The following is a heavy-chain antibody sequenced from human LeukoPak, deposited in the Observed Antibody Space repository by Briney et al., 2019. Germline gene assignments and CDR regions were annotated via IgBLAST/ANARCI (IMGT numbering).Heavy chain of an antibody. CDR2: ISYDGSNK. J-gene: IGHJ4*02. Sequence: GGSLRLSCAASGFTFSSYAMHWVRQAPGKGLEWVAVISYDGSNKYYADSVKGRFTISRDNSKNTLYLQMNSLRVEDTAIYYCAIDPNWGIHYWGQGVLVTVSS. D-gene: IGHD7-27*01. CDR3: AIDPNWGIHY. V-gene: IGHV3-30-3*01. CDR1: GFTFSSYA.